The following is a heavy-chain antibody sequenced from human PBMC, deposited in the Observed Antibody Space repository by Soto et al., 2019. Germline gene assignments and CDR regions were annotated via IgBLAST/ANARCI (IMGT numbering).Heavy chain of an antibody. Sequence: QVQLVQSGAEVKKPGASVKVSCKASGYTFTNFGISWVRQAPGHGLEWMGWISTTNGKTNYAQNLQGRGTVTTDTSTSTAYMELRSLRSDDTAVYFCARDAYGDYEGSYFDYWGQGTLVTVSS. CDR2: ISTTNGKT. J-gene: IGHJ4*02. CDR3: ARDAYGDYEGSYFDY. V-gene: IGHV1-18*01. CDR1: GYTFTNFG. D-gene: IGHD4-17*01.